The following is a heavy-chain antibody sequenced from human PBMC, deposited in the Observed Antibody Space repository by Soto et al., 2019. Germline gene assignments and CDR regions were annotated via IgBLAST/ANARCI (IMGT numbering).Heavy chain of an antibody. CDR1: GASISTIDW. CDR3: AREGEYSSSSLDEYYFDY. Sequence: SETLSLTCAVSGASISTIDWWSWVRQPPGKGLEWIGEIYHSGSTNYNPSLKSRVTISVDKSKNQFSLKLSSVTAADTAVYYCAREGEYSSSSLDEYYFDYWGQGTLVTVSS. D-gene: IGHD6-6*01. J-gene: IGHJ4*02. CDR2: IYHSGST. V-gene: IGHV4-4*02.